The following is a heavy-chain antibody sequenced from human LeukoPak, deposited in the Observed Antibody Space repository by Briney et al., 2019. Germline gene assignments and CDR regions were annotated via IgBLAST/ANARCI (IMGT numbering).Heavy chain of an antibody. J-gene: IGHJ4*02. Sequence: SETLSLTCTVSGGSIKSHFWSWVRQPPGKGLEWIGSMYHSGSTYYNPPLKSRVTISVDTFNNQFSLRLSSVTAADTAVYYCARERLRDGYNLFDYWGQGTLVTVSS. D-gene: IGHD5-24*01. CDR2: MYHSGST. CDR1: GGSIKSHF. CDR3: ARERLRDGYNLFDY. V-gene: IGHV4-59*11.